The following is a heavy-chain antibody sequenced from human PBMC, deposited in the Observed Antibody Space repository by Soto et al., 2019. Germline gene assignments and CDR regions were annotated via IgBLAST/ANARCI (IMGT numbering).Heavy chain of an antibody. V-gene: IGHV4-4*02. CDR1: GVSISSGNW. CDR2: IFHDGTA. Sequence: SETLSLTCAVCGVSISSGNWWTWVRQSPRKGLEYIGEIFHDGTANYYSSFGRRVAMSVDKSKNQFSLRLTSVTAADTAIYYCARLVYDTRLNYLYFDFWGQGALVTVSS. D-gene: IGHD3-16*01. J-gene: IGHJ4*02. CDR3: ARLVYDTRLNYLYFDF.